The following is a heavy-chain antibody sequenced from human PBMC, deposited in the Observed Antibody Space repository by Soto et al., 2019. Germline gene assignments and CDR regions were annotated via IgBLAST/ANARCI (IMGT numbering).Heavy chain of an antibody. V-gene: IGHV3-23*01. CDR3: AGQLRCGATGTDCYSRSDDFDY. Sequence: VYLLESGGGLVQPGESLRLSCAASGFSFSSYAMSWLRQARGEGLELVSSISGCGSTDSAHSVKGRFTITRDNSIQTLYLQMKSLTAEDTPLSYCAGQLRCGATGTDCYSRSDDFDYWGRGALVTVSS. J-gene: IGHJ4*02. CDR2: ISGCGST. D-gene: IGHD2-21*02. CDR1: GFSFSSYA.